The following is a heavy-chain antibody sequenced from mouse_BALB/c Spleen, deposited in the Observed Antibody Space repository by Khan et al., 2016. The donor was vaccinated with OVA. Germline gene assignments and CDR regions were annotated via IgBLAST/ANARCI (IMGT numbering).Heavy chain of an antibody. J-gene: IGHJ4*01. CDR1: GYSITSDYA. CDR2: ISYSGST. CDR3: ARGNYYGYAMDY. V-gene: IGHV3-2*02. D-gene: IGHD1-1*01. Sequence: EVQLQESGPGLVKPSQSLSLTCTVTGYSITSDYAWNWIRQFPGNKLEWMGYISYSGSTSYNPSLKSRISITRDTSKNQFFLQLNSVTTEDTATYYCARGNYYGYAMDYWGHGTSVTVSS.